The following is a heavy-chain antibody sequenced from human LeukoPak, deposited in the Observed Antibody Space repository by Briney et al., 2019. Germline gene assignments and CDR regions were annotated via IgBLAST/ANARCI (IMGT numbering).Heavy chain of an antibody. V-gene: IGHV1-69*04. J-gene: IGHJ5*02. D-gene: IGHD2-2*01. CDR2: IIPILGIA. CDR3: ARGRYCSSTSCLNWFDP. CDR1: GGTFSSYA. Sequence: VASVKVSCKASGGTFSSYAISWVRQAPGQGLEWMGRIIPILGIANYAQKFQGGVTITADKSTSTAYMELSSLRSEDTAVYYCARGRYCSSTSCLNWFDPWGQGTLVTVSS.